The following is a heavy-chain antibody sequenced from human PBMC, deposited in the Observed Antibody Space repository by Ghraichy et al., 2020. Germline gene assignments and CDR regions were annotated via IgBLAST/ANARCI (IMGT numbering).Heavy chain of an antibody. CDR1: GFTFSSYA. D-gene: IGHD3-10*01. V-gene: IGHV3-23*01. Sequence: GESLNISCAASGFTFSSYAMSWVRQAPGKGLEWVSAISGSGGSTYYADSVKGRFTISRDNSKNTLYLQMSSLRAEDTAVYYCARRDGVDPWGQGTLVTVSS. CDR3: ARRDGVDP. J-gene: IGHJ5*02. CDR2: ISGSGGST.